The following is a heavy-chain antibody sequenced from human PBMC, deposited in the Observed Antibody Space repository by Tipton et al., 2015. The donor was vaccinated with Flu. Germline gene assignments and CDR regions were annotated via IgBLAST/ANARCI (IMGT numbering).Heavy chain of an antibody. J-gene: IGHJ2*01. CDR1: GDSVASDFY. D-gene: IGHD6-6*01. CDR3: ARYSSSVATYWYFDL. V-gene: IGHV4-38-2*01. CDR2: VHRSGNT. Sequence: TLSLTCSVSGDSVASDFYWGWIRQPPGKGLEWIGNVHRSGNTYHNPSLKSRVTISVDTSKNQFSLKLSSVTAADTAVYYCARYSSSVATYWYFDLWGRGTLVTVSS.